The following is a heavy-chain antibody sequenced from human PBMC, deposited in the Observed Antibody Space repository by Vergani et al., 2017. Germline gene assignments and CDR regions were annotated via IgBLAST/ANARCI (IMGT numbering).Heavy chain of an antibody. Sequence: EVQLLESGGGSVQPGESLRLSCVASGFRFREHGMNWVRQAPGKGLEWVSGISGSGGSTYYADSVKGRFTISRDNSKNTLYLQMNSLRAEDTAVYYCAKAAAVTIFGVVPKPPDYWGQGTLVTVSS. CDR2: ISGSGGST. J-gene: IGHJ4*02. D-gene: IGHD3-3*01. CDR1: GFRFREHG. CDR3: AKAAAVTIFGVVPKPPDY. V-gene: IGHV3-23*01.